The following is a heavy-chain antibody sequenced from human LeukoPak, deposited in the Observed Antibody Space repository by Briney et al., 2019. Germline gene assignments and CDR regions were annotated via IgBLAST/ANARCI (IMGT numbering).Heavy chain of an antibody. Sequence: GGSLRLSCAVSGFTFSTYGMHWVRQAPGKGLEWVALIVYDGGDKHYADSVRGRFTISRDNSKNTLYLEMSSLRIEDTALYYCVERDAGGLDYWGQGTLVTVSS. J-gene: IGHJ4*02. CDR1: GFTFSTYG. V-gene: IGHV3-30*02. CDR2: IVYDGGDK. D-gene: IGHD2-15*01. CDR3: VERDAGGLDY.